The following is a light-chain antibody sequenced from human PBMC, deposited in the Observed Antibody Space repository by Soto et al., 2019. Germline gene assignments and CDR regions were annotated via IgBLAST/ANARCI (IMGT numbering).Light chain of an antibody. V-gene: IGKV1-39*01. CDR3: QQTYTTPRT. Sequence: DTQMTQSPSYLSASVGDRISITCRASQTASNYVNWYQQKPGKAPTILISATSTLQSGVPSRFRGSGSGTDFTLTITRLQPEDFATYYCQQTYTTPRTFGQGTKVAIK. CDR2: ATS. J-gene: IGKJ1*01. CDR1: QTASNY.